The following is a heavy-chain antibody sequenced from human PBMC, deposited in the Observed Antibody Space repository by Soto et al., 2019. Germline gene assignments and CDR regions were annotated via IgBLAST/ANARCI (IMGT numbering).Heavy chain of an antibody. V-gene: IGHV4-31*03. CDR2: IYYSGST. D-gene: IGHD3-3*01. Sequence: SETLSLTCPVSGGSISSGGYYWSWIRQHPGKGLEWIGYIYYSGSTYYNPSLKSRVTISVDTSKNQFSLKLSSVTAEDTAVYYCALRGGSGYSFRANFDYWGQGTLVTVSS. CDR3: ALRGGSGYSFRANFDY. CDR1: GGSISSGGYY. J-gene: IGHJ4*02.